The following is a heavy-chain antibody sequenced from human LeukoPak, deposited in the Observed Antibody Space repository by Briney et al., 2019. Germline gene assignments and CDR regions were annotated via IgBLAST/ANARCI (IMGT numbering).Heavy chain of an antibody. CDR3: ARHDCSSTSCYYYYYYGMDV. D-gene: IGHD2-2*01. V-gene: IGHV3-7*01. Sequence: KTGGSLRLSCAASGFTFSSFWMSWVRQAPGKGLEWVANIKQDGSEKYYVDSVKGRFTISRDSAKNSLYLQMNSLRAEDTAVYYCARHDCSSTSCYYYYYYGMDVWGQGTTVTVSS. J-gene: IGHJ6*02. CDR2: IKQDGSEK. CDR1: GFTFSSFW.